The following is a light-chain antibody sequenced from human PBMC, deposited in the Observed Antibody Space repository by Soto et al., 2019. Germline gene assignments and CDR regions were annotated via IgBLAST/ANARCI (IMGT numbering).Light chain of an antibody. CDR1: QSLRSGD. CDR2: GAS. J-gene: IGKJ1*01. CDR3: HQYGTSPRT. V-gene: IGKV3-20*01. Sequence: PGERATLSCRASQSLRSGDLACYQQVPGQAPGLLIYGASSRATGIPDGFSGSGSGTDFNLTVSRLAPEDFALYYCHQYGTSPRTFGQGTKVDIK.